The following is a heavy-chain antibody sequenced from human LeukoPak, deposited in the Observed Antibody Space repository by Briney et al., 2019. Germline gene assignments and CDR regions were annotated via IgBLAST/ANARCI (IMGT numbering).Heavy chain of an antibody. CDR2: ISAYNGNT. Sequence: GASVKLSCKASGYTFTSYGISWVRQAPGQGLEWMGWISAYNGNTNYAHKLQGRVTMTTDTSTNTAYMELRSLSSDDTAVYYCARGRVHTIFGVGHARGLDVWGKGTTVIVSS. V-gene: IGHV1-18*01. CDR1: GYTFTSYG. J-gene: IGHJ6*04. CDR3: ARGRVHTIFGVGHARGLDV. D-gene: IGHD3-3*01.